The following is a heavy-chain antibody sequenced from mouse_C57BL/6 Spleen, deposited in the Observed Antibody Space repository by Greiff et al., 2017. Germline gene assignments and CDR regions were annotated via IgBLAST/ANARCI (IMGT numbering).Heavy chain of an antibody. CDR1: GYAFTNYL. J-gene: IGHJ2*01. D-gene: IGHD1-1*01. Sequence: VKLMESGAELVRPGTSVKVSCKASGYAFTNYLIEWVKQRPGQGLEWIGVINPGSGGTNYNEKFKGKATLTADKSSSTAYMQLSSLTSEDSAVYFCARSLLRRGYYFDYWGQGTTLTVSS. V-gene: IGHV1-54*01. CDR2: INPGSGGT. CDR3: ARSLLRRGYYFDY.